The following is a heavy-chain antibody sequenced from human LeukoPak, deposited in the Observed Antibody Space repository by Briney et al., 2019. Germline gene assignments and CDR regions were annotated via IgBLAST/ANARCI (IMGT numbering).Heavy chain of an antibody. J-gene: IGHJ4*02. CDR2: IIPIFGTA. CDR3: ARERGSGSYPYFDY. Sequence: PVKLSCKPSAATYTSYAISWVRQAPGHQLEWMGGIIPIFGTANYAQKFQGRGTITADKSTSIAYMELSSLRSEDTAVYYCARERGSGSYPYFDYWGQGTLVTVSS. D-gene: IGHD3-10*01. CDR1: AATYTSYA. V-gene: IGHV1-69*06.